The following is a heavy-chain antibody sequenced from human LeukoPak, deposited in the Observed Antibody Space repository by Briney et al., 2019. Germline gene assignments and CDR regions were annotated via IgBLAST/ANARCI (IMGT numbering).Heavy chain of an antibody. J-gene: IGHJ3*02. CDR2: IYSGGST. Sequence: GGSLRLSCAASGFTVSSNYMNWVRQAPGKGLEWVSVIYSGGSTFYADFVKGRFTISRDNSKNTLYLQMNSLRAEDTAVYYCARDRDGYNYLESWAFDIWGQGTMVTVSS. V-gene: IGHV3-66*01. D-gene: IGHD5-24*01. CDR3: ARDRDGYNYLESWAFDI. CDR1: GFTVSSNY.